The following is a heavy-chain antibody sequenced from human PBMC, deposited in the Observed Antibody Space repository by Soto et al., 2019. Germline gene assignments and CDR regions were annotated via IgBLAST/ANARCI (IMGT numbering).Heavy chain of an antibody. CDR1: GFSLSSSGVG. Sequence: QITLKESGPTQVKPTQTLTLTCTVSGFSLSSSGVGVGWIRQPPGKALEWLALIYWDDDKRYSPSLKTRVTVTRDTSKNQVVLTVNDMDPADTATYYCVRSDSATGTTFGYWGQGILVTVPS. D-gene: IGHD1-1*01. CDR2: IYWDDDK. V-gene: IGHV2-5*02. J-gene: IGHJ4*02. CDR3: VRSDSATGTTFGY.